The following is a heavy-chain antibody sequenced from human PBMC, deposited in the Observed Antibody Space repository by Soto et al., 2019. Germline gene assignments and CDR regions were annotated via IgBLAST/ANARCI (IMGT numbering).Heavy chain of an antibody. D-gene: IGHD1-1*01. Sequence: GGSLRLSCAASGFTFSSSGMHWVRQAPGKGLEWVAVISYDGSNKFYADSVKGRFTISRDNFRNTLYLQMNSLRAEDTAVYYCAKEFPSWKYFDYWGQGTLVIVS. CDR3: AKEFPSWKYFDY. CDR2: ISYDGSNK. CDR1: GFTFSSSG. J-gene: IGHJ4*02. V-gene: IGHV3-30*18.